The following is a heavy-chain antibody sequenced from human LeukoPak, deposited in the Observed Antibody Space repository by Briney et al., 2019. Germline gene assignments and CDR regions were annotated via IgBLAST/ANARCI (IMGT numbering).Heavy chain of an antibody. CDR3: ADDYGDYGAFDV. D-gene: IGHD4-17*01. Sequence: SVKVSCKASGGTFSSYAISWVRQAPGQGLEWMGGIIPIFGTANYAQKFQGRVTITTDESTSTAYMELSSLRSEDTAVYYCADDYGDYGAFDVWGQGTMVTVSS. CDR1: GGTFSSYA. CDR2: IIPIFGTA. J-gene: IGHJ3*01. V-gene: IGHV1-69*05.